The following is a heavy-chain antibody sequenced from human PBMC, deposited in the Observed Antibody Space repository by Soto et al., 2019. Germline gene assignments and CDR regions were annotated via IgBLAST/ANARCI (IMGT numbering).Heavy chain of an antibody. CDR2: IIPIFGTA. D-gene: IGHD5-18*01. CDR1: GGTFSSYA. J-gene: IGHJ6*02. V-gene: IGHV1-69*13. CDR3: ARGIGYSYAASYYYYGMDV. Sequence: GASVNVSCKASGGTFSSYAISWVRQAPGQGREWMGGIIPIFGTANYAQKFQGRVTITADESTSTAYMELSSLRSEDTAVYYCARGIGYSYAASYYYYGMDVWGQGTTVTVSS.